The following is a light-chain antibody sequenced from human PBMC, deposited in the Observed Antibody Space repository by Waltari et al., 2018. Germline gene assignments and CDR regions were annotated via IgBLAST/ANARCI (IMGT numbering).Light chain of an antibody. CDR2: KDT. V-gene: IGLV3-25*03. J-gene: IGLJ2*01. Sequence: SYELTQSPSVSVSPGQTARIPCSGDVLPKQYAYWYQQKPGQAPVLIISKDTERASGIPERFSGSTSGTTVTLTISGAQADDEADYYCQSAHSGSTHLLFGGGTKLTVL. CDR3: QSAHSGSTHLL. CDR1: VLPKQY.